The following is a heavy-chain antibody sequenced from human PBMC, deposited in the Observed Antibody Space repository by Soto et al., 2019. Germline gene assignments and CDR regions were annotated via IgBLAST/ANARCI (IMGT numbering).Heavy chain of an antibody. Sequence: QLQLQESGSGLVKPSQTLSLTCAVSGGSISSGGYSWSWIRQPPGKGLEWIGYIYHSGSTYYNPYHQSQVTIAVDRSKNQFSLKLSSVTSADTAVNYCASGPIGDYTDGFDYWGQGTRVTVSS. CDR2: IYHSGST. CDR3: ASGPIGDYTDGFDY. CDR1: GGSISSGGYS. V-gene: IGHV4-30-2*01. J-gene: IGHJ4*02. D-gene: IGHD4-17*01.